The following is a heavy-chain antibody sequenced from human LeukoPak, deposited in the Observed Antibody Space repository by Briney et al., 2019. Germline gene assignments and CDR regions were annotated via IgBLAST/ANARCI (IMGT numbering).Heavy chain of an antibody. D-gene: IGHD2-21*01. CDR1: SGSFSGYY. CDR3: ARMVMWWSRGAFDI. Sequence: SETLSLTCAVYSGSFSGYYWSWIRQPPGKGLEWIGEINHSGSTNYNPSLKSRVTISVDTSKNQFSLKLSSVTAADTAVYYCARMVMWWSRGAFDIWGQGTMVTVSS. V-gene: IGHV4-34*01. CDR2: INHSGST. J-gene: IGHJ3*02.